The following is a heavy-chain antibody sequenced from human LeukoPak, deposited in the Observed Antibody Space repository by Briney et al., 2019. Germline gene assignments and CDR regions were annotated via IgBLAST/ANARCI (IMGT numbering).Heavy chain of an antibody. D-gene: IGHD5-24*01. CDR3: AKGGDGYNTKYPYNWFDP. V-gene: IGHV3-30*04. CDR1: GFTFSTYA. CDR2: ISYDGSDK. Sequence: LRLSCATSGFTFSTYAMHWVRQAPGKGLEWVAVISYDGSDKYYADSVKGRFTISRANSQNTLYLQMNSLRAEDTAVYYCAKGGDGYNTKYPYNWFDPWGQGTLVTVSS. J-gene: IGHJ5*02.